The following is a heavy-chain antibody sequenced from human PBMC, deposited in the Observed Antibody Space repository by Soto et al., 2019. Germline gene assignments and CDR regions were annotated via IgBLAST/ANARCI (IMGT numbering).Heavy chain of an antibody. CDR1: GGSLTGYY. CDR3: ARGQEGIVATH. D-gene: IGHD5-12*01. J-gene: IGHJ4*02. CDR2: VKDGGST. Sequence: QVQLQQWGAGLLKPSETLSLTCTVNGGSLTGYYWSWIRQPPGKGLEWIGEVKDGGSTNYSPSLRGRVSIAADTSKTPFSLRLNSVTAADTAVYFCARGQEGIVATHWDQGALVTVSS. V-gene: IGHV4-34*01.